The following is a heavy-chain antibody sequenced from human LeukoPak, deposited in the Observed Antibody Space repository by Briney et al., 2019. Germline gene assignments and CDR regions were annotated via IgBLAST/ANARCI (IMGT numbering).Heavy chain of an antibody. J-gene: IGHJ4*02. CDR2: IGGDGRGT. V-gene: IGHV3-23*01. Sequence: QSGGSLRLSCTASGFTFSNHAMTWVRQAPGKGLEWVSAIGGDGRGTDYADSVKGRFTISRDNSKNTLYLEMNSLRADDTARYYCARRVGGTPDYWGPGTLVTVSS. CDR1: GFTFSNHA. D-gene: IGHD1-26*01. CDR3: ARRVGGTPDY.